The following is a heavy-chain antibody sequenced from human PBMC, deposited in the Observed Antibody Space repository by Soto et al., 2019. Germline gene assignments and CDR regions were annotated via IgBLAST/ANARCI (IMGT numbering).Heavy chain of an antibody. CDR1: GGTFSSYA. J-gene: IGHJ6*02. CDR2: IIPIFGTA. CDR3: ARDYGSGGYYYYYGMDV. Sequence: QVQLVQSGAEVKKPGSSVKVSCKASGGTFSSYANSWVRQAPGQGLEWMGGIIPIFGTANYAQKFQGRVTITADESTSTAHMELSSLRSEDTAVYYCARDYGSGGYYYYYGMDVWGQGTTVTVSS. V-gene: IGHV1-69*12. D-gene: IGHD6-25*01.